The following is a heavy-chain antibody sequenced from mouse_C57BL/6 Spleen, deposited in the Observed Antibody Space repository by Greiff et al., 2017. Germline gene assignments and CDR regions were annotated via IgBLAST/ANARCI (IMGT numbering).Heavy chain of an antibody. CDR1: GFTFSSYA. Sequence: EVMLVESGGGLVKPGGSLTLSCAASGFTFSSYAMSWVRPTPDKLLAWVATISDGGSYTSYPDNVKGRYTISRDNAKNNLYLQMSHLKFEDTAMYYCEREDYDYDEGIFDYWGQGTTLTVSS. CDR2: ISDGGSYT. J-gene: IGHJ2*01. D-gene: IGHD2-4*01. CDR3: EREDYDYDEGIFDY. V-gene: IGHV5-4*01.